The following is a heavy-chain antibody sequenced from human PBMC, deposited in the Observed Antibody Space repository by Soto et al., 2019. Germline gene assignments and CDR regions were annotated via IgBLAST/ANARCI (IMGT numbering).Heavy chain of an antibody. D-gene: IGHD6-19*01. J-gene: IGHJ4*01. CDR2: ISSSSSYI. Sequence: EVQLVESGGGLVKPGGSLRLSCAASGFTFSSYSMNWVRQAPGKGLEWVSSISSSSSYIYYADTVKGRFTISRDNAKNSLYLQMNSLRAEDTAVYYCEGGGCYPRYFDYWGHGTLVTVSS. CDR3: EGGGCYPRYFDY. V-gene: IGHV3-21*01. CDR1: GFTFSSYS.